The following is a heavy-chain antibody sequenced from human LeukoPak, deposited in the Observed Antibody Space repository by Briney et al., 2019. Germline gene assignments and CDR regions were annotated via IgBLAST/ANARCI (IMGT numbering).Heavy chain of an antibody. Sequence: GGSLRLSCAASGFTFSSYSMNWVRQAPGKGLEWVSSISSSSSYIYYADSVKGRFTISRDNSKNTLYLQMNSLRAEDTAIYYCATYRQVLLPFESWGQGTLVTVSS. CDR2: ISSSSSYI. V-gene: IGHV3-21*04. D-gene: IGHD2/OR15-2a*01. CDR1: GFTFSSYS. J-gene: IGHJ4*02. CDR3: ATYRQVLLPFES.